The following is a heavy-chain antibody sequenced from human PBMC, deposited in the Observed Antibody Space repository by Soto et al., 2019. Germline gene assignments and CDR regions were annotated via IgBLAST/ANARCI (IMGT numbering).Heavy chain of an antibody. V-gene: IGHV1-2*02. J-gene: IGHJ4*01. CDR1: GYIFTDYY. CDR3: ARSLSTIGARPDY. D-gene: IGHD6-6*01. CDR2: INPNTGGT. Sequence: ASVKVSCKASGYIFTDYYLHWVRQAPGQGLEYMGWINPNTGGTKYSQRFQGRVTMTGGTLLLNWLTSDDTAVYYCARSLSTIGARPDYWGKGPLVTVSS.